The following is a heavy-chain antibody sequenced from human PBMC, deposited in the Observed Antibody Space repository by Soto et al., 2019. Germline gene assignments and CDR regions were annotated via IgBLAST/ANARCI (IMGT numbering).Heavy chain of an antibody. CDR2: ISGSGGST. D-gene: IGHD6-13*01. Sequence: EVQLLESGGGLVQPGGSLRLSCAASGFTFSSYAMSWVRQAPGKGMECVSAISGSGGSTYYAYSVKGRFTISRDNTKNTLYLQMNSLGAEDTAVYYGAKDSSSWYGYYYYYGMDVCGQGTTVTVSS. CDR3: AKDSSSWYGYYYYYGMDV. J-gene: IGHJ6*02. CDR1: GFTFSSYA. V-gene: IGHV3-23*01.